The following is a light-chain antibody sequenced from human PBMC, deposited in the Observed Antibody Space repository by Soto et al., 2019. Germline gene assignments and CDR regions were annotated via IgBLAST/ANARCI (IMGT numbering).Light chain of an antibody. CDR1: RSDVGGYNY. J-gene: IGLJ1*01. CDR3: SSYTSSSNYV. Sequence: QSVLTQPASVSGSPGQSITISCTGTRSDVGGYNYVSWYQQHPGKSPKLMIYEVSNRPSGVSNRFSGSKSGHTASLTISGLQAEDEADYYCSSYTSSSNYVFGTGTQLTFL. V-gene: IGLV2-14*01. CDR2: EVS.